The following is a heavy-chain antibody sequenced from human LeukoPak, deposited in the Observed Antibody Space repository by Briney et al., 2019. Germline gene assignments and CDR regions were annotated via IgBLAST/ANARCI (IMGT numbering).Heavy chain of an antibody. CDR2: IKSKTDGETT. CDR3: TTDRVYSSGWS. V-gene: IGHV3-15*01. Sequence: GGSLRLSCAGSGFTFSNAWMSWVRQAPGKGLEWVGRIKSKTDGETTDYGAPVRGRFTISRDDSTNTQYLQMNSLKNEDTAVYYCTTDRVYSSGWSWGQGTLVTVSS. CDR1: GFTFSNAW. D-gene: IGHD6-19*01. J-gene: IGHJ5*02.